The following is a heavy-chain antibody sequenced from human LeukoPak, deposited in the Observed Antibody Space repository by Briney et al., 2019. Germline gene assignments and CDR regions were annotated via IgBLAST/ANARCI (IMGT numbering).Heavy chain of an antibody. CDR1: GFTFSSYA. CDR3: AKQVVAGYYFDY. J-gene: IGHJ4*02. D-gene: IGHD2-15*01. Sequence: GGSLRLSCAVSGFTFSSYAMSWVRQAPGKGLEWVSAISGSGGSTYYADSVKGRFTISRDNSKNTLYLQMNSLRAEDTAVYYCAKQVVAGYYFDYWGQGTLATVSS. CDR2: ISGSGGST. V-gene: IGHV3-23*01.